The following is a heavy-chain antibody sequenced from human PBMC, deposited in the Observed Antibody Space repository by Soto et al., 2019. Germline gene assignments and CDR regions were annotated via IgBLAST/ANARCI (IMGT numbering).Heavy chain of an antibody. Sequence: SETLSLSCTVAGGSISSYGWSWIRQPPGKGLEWIGYIYYSGSTNYNPSLKSRVTISVDTSKNQFSLKLSSVTAADTAVYYCARAMGDGYNYVGWFDPWGQGTLVTVSS. D-gene: IGHD5-12*01. CDR1: GGSISSYG. CDR2: IYYSGST. V-gene: IGHV4-59*01. J-gene: IGHJ5*02. CDR3: ARAMGDGYNYVGWFDP.